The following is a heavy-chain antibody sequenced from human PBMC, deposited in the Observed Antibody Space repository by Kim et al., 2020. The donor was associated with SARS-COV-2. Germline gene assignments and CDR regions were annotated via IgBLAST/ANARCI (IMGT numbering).Heavy chain of an antibody. CDR2: IKQDGSEK. CDR3: AREEPIDGMDV. CDR1: GFTFSRYR. J-gene: IGHJ6*02. V-gene: IGHV3-7*03. Sequence: GGSLRLSCAASGFTFSRYRMSWVRQAPGKGLEWVANIKQDGSEKYYVDSVKGRFTISRDNAKNSLYLQMNSLRAEDTAVYYCAREEPIDGMDVWGQGTTVTVSS. D-gene: IGHD1-26*01.